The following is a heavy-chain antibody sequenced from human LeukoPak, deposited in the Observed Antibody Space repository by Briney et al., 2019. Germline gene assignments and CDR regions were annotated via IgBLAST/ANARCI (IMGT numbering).Heavy chain of an antibody. V-gene: IGHV4-34*01. D-gene: IGHD6-13*01. CDR1: GGSFSGYY. CDR3: ARGIAALVGTVGDAFDI. J-gene: IGHJ3*02. CDR2: ITHSGST. Sequence: SETLSLTCAVYGGSFSGYYWSWLRQPPGKGLEWIGEITHSGSTKYNPSLKSRVTISVDTSKKQFSLKLSSVTAADTAVYYCARGIAALVGTVGDAFDIWGQGTMVTVSS.